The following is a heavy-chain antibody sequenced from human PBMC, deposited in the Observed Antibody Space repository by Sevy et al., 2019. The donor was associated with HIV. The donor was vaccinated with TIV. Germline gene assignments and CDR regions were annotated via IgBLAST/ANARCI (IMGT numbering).Heavy chain of an antibody. D-gene: IGHD2-15*01. CDR1: GYTFTSYD. V-gene: IGHV1-8*01. CDR2: MNPNSGNI. CDR3: ARGYCSGGSCYLGRYYYYGMDV. Sequence: ASVKVSCKASGYTFTSYDINWVRQATGQGLEWMGWMNPNSGNIGYAQKFQGRVTMTRNTSISTAYMELSSLRSEDTAVYYCARGYCSGGSCYLGRYYYYGMDVWGQGTTVTVSS. J-gene: IGHJ6*01.